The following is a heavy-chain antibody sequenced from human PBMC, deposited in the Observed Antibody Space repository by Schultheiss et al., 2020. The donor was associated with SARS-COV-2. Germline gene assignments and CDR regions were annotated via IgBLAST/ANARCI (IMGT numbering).Heavy chain of an antibody. CDR2: MNPKSGNT. J-gene: IGHJ3*02. CDR3: ARDGWIVATICTFDI. Sequence: ASVKVSCKASGGTFSSYAISWVRQAPGQGLEWMGWMNPKSGNTGYAQKFQGRVTMTRNTSISTAYMELSSLRSEDTAVYYCARDGWIVATICTFDIWGQGTMVTVSS. V-gene: IGHV1-8*02. D-gene: IGHD5-12*01. CDR1: GGTFSSYA.